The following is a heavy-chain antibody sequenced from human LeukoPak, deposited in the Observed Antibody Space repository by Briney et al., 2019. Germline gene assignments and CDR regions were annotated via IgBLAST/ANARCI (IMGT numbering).Heavy chain of an antibody. V-gene: IGHV4-59*08. CDR1: GGSISSYY. D-gene: IGHD4-17*01. J-gene: IGHJ4*02. CDR3: ARHYGDYGEYYFDY. Sequence: SDTLSLTCTLSGGSISSYYWSWIRQPPGKGLEWIGYIYYSGSTNYNPSPMSRVTISVEPSKNQFSLKLSSVTAADTAVYYCARHYGDYGEYYFDYWGQGTLVSVSS. CDR2: IYYSGST.